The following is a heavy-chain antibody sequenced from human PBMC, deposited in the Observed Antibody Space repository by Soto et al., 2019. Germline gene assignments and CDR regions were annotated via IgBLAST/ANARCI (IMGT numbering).Heavy chain of an antibody. V-gene: IGHV4-30-4*01. CDR3: AREYSGYDLLFDY. J-gene: IGHJ4*02. CDR2: IYYSGST. CDR1: GGSISSGDYY. D-gene: IGHD5-12*01. Sequence: SETLSLTCTVSGGSISSGDYYWSWIRQPPGKGLEWIGYIYYSGSTYYNPSLKSRVTISVDTSKNQFSLKLSSVTAADTAVYYCAREYSGYDLLFDYWGQGTLVTVSS.